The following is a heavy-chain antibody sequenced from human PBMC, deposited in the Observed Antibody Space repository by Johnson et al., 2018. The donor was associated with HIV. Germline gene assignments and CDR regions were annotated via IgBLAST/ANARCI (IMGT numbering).Heavy chain of an antibody. J-gene: IGHJ3*02. CDR2: ISSSGNTI. D-gene: IGHD6-6*01. CDR1: GFTFSDYY. V-gene: IGHV3-11*01. Sequence: QAQLVESGGGLVKPGGSLRLSCAASGFTFSDYYMTWIRQAPGKGLEWVSYISSSGNTIYYADSVKGRFTISRDNSKNTLYLQMNSLRAEDTAVYYCARDSGQLVRGDAFDIWGQGTMVTVSS. CDR3: ARDSGQLVRGDAFDI.